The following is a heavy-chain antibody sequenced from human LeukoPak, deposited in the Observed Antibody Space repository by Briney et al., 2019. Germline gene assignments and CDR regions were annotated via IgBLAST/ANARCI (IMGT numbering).Heavy chain of an antibody. CDR3: AKSGGYDSSGYYYGPFDY. J-gene: IGHJ4*02. CDR1: GFTFSSYG. D-gene: IGHD3-22*01. V-gene: IGHV3-30*18. Sequence: PGGSLRLSCAASGFTFSSYGMHWVRQAPGKGLEWVAVISYDGSNKYYADSVKGRFTISRDNSKNTPYLQMSSLRAEDTAVYYCAKSGGYDSSGYYYGPFDYWGQGTLVTVSS. CDR2: ISYDGSNK.